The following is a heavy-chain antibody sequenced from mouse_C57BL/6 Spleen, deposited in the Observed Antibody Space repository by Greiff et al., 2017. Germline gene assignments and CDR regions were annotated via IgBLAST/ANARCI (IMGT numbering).Heavy chain of an antibody. CDR1: GYSITSGYY. CDR3: ARERGIYGSSYEFDY. J-gene: IGHJ3*01. Sequence: ESGPGLVKPSQSLSLTCSVTGYSITSGYYWNWIRQFPGNKLEWMGYISYDGSNNYNPSLKNRISITRDTSKNQFFLKLNSVTTEDTATYYCARERGIYGSSYEFDYWGQGTLVTVSA. D-gene: IGHD1-1*01. V-gene: IGHV3-6*01. CDR2: ISYDGSN.